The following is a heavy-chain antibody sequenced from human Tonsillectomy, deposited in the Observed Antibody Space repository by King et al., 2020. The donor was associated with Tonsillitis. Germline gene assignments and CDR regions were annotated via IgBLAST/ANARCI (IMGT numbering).Heavy chain of an antibody. Sequence: VQLVESGAEVKKPGSSVKVSCKASGGTFSSYAISWVRQAPGQGLEWMGGIIPIFGTEKNAQKFQGRVTITADESTSTAYMELSSLRSEDTAVYYCATTPVDTAMGNYYYYGMDVWGQGTTVTVSS. J-gene: IGHJ6*02. D-gene: IGHD5-18*01. CDR3: ATTPVDTAMGNYYYYGMDV. CDR2: IIPIFGTE. CDR1: GGTFSSYA. V-gene: IGHV1-69*01.